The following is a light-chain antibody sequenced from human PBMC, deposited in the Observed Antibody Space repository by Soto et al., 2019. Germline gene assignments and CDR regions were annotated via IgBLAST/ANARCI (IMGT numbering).Light chain of an antibody. CDR2: DAS. V-gene: IGKV1-17*01. Sequence: DIQITQSPSSLSASVGDRVTITCRASQGIRNDLGWYQQKPGKAPNLLIYDASTLESGVPSRFSGSGSGTEFTLTISSLQPDDFAIYYCQQYDDYSWTFGQGTKVDIK. CDR3: QQYDDYSWT. J-gene: IGKJ1*01. CDR1: QGIRND.